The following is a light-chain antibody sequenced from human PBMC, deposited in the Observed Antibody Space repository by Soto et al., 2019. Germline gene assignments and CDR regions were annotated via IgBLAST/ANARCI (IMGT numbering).Light chain of an antibody. CDR2: EVN. V-gene: IGLV2-8*01. J-gene: IGLJ1*01. Sequence: QSVLTQPPSASGSPGQSAAISCTGTSSDVGGYNYVSWYQQHPGKAPKLMIYEVNKRPSGVPDRFSGSKSGNTASLTVSGLQAEGEADYYCSSYAGSSNVFGTGTKVTVL. CDR1: SSDVGGYNY. CDR3: SSYAGSSNV.